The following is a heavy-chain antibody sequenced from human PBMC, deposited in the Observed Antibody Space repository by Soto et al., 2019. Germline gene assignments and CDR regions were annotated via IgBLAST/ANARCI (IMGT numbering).Heavy chain of an antibody. CDR2: MNPNSGNT. D-gene: IGHD3-9*01. CDR3: ARGDFDSLTGYSDAFDI. J-gene: IGHJ3*02. Sequence: ASVKVSCKASGYTFTSYDINWVRQATGQGLEWMGWMNPNSGNTVYAQKFQGRVTMTRNTSISTAYMELRSLRSEDTAVYYCARGDFDSLTGYSDAFDIWGQGTMVTVSS. CDR1: GYTFTSYD. V-gene: IGHV1-8*01.